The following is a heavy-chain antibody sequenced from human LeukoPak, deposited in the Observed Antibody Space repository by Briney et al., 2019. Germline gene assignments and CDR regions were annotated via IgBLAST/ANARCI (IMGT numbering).Heavy chain of an antibody. CDR1: GFTFSSYS. V-gene: IGHV3-48*01. Sequence: PGRSLRLSCAASGFTFSSYSMNWVRQAPGKGLEWVSYISSSSSTIYYADSVKGRFTISRDNAKNSLYLQMNSLRAEDTAVYYCARELVSYYDYVWGSGYVRDAFDFWGQGTMVTVSS. CDR2: ISSSSSTI. J-gene: IGHJ3*01. CDR3: ARELVSYYDYVWGSGYVRDAFDF. D-gene: IGHD3-16*01.